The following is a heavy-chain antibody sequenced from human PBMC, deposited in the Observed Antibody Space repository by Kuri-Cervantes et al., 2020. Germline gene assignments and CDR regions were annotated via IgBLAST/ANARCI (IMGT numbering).Heavy chain of an antibody. D-gene: IGHD3-10*01. Sequence: SETLSLTCTVSGGSISSYYWSSTRQPPGKGLEWIGYIYYSGSTNYNPSLKSRVIISVDTSKNQFSLKLSSVTAADTAVYYCARGRGYYGSGTMLQNWGQGALVTVSS. CDR2: IYYSGST. J-gene: IGHJ4*02. V-gene: IGHV4-59*12. CDR3: ARGRGYYGSGTMLQN. CDR1: GGSISSYY.